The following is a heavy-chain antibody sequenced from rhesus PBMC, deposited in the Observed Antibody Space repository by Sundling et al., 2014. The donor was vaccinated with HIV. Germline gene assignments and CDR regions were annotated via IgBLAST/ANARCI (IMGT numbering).Heavy chain of an antibody. J-gene: IGHJ4*01. D-gene: IGHD3-16*01. CDR1: GGSISDNHY. CDR3: ARGRRYYSGDYFFDY. V-gene: IGHV4S9*01. CDR2: IYGSSGST. Sequence: QVQLQESGPGLVKPSETLSLTCAVSGGSISDNHYWNWIRQPPGKGLEWIGNIYGSSGSTDYNPSLKSRVTISTDTSKNQFSLKLSSVTAADTAVYYCARGRRYYSGDYFFDYWGPGVLVTVSS.